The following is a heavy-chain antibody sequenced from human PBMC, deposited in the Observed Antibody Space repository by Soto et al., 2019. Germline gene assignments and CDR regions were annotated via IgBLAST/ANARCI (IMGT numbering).Heavy chain of an antibody. J-gene: IGHJ5*02. Sequence: QVQLVESGGGVVQPGRSLRLSCAASGFTFSSYGMHWVRQAPGKGLEWVAVISYDGSNKYYADSVKGRFTISRDNSKNTLYLQMNSLRAEDTAVYYCAKADCGGDGYSPKFYPWGQGTLVTVSS. CDR3: AKADCGGDGYSPKFYP. CDR2: ISYDGSNK. CDR1: GFTFSSYG. D-gene: IGHD2-21*02. V-gene: IGHV3-30*18.